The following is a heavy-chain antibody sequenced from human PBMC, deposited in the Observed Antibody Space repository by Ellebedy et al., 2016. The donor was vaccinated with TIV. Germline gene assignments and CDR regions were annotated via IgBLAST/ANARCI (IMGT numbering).Heavy chain of an antibody. Sequence: GESLKISXAASGFTFSANAMSWVRQAPGKGLEWVAGIGSDERRHYADSVKGRFIISRDNSKNTLYLQMNSLRPEDTALYFCAKDIFRWVFDYWGQGTLVTVSP. CDR3: AKDIFRWVFDY. CDR1: GFTFSANA. V-gene: IGHV3-23*01. D-gene: IGHD3-3*01. CDR2: IGSDERR. J-gene: IGHJ4*02.